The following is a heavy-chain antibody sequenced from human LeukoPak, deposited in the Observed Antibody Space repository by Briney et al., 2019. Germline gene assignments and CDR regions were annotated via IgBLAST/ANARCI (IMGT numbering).Heavy chain of an antibody. CDR1: GFTFSTYS. CDR3: ARDSPPDY. J-gene: IGHJ4*02. CDR2: ISSSSSSTI. V-gene: IGHV3-48*01. Sequence: GGSLRLSCAASGFTFSTYSMNWVRQAPEKGLEWLSYISSSSSSTIYYADSVKGRFTISRDNAENSLYLQMNSLRAEDTAVYYCARDSPPDYWGQGTLVTVSS.